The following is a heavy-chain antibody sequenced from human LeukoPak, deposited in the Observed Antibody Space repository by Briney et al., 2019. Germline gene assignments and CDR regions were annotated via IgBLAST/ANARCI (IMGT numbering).Heavy chain of an antibody. CDR1: GGSISSYY. J-gene: IGHJ4*02. D-gene: IGHD2-8*01. CDR2: IYYSGST. V-gene: IGHV4-59*08. Sequence: SETLSLTCTVSGGSISSYYWSWIRQPPGKGLEWIGYIYYSGSTNYNPSLKSRVTISVDTSKNQLSLKLSSVTAADTAVYYCARQTNSGAGPRWGQGTLVTVSS. CDR3: ARQTNSGAGPR.